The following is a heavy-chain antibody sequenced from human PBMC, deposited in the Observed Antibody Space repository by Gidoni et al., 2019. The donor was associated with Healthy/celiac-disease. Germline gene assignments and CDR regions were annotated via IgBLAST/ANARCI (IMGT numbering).Heavy chain of an antibody. CDR3: ARFNYYDSSGYSYFDY. J-gene: IGHJ4*02. CDR2: IYYSGST. Sequence: QVQLQESGPGLVKPSETLSLTCTVSGGSISRYYWSWIRQPPGKGLEWIGYIYYSGSTNYNPSLKSRVTISVDTSKNQFSLKLSSVTAADTAVYYCARFNYYDSSGYSYFDYWGQGTLVTVSS. D-gene: IGHD3-22*01. V-gene: IGHV4-59*01. CDR1: GGSISRYY.